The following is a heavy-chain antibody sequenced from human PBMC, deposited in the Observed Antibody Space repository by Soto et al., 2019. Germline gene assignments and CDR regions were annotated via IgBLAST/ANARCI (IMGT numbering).Heavy chain of an antibody. CDR1: GYSFTSYW. J-gene: IGHJ6*02. CDR2: IDPSDSYT. CDR3: ARRGKTPYYDILTGHYGMDV. V-gene: IGHV5-10-1*01. Sequence: PGESLKISCKGSGYSFTSYWISWVRQMPGKGLEWRGRIDPSDSYTNYSPSFQGHVTISADQSISTAYLQWSSLKASDTAMYYCARRGKTPYYDILTGHYGMDVWGQGTTVTVSS. D-gene: IGHD3-9*01.